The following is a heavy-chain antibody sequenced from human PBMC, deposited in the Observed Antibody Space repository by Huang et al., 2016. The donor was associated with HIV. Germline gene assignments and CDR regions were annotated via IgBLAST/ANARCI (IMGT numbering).Heavy chain of an antibody. Sequence: QVQLVQSGAEVKNPGASVRVSCKASGYTFPDSNVHWVRQAPGQGLGWLGWINPKGGGTIYAQRFQGRITITRDTTISTVHMDLRRIQSDDTAVYFCARDWSFGSSTSPADWGQGTLVTVSS. CDR2: INPKGGGT. V-gene: IGHV1-2*02. CDR3: ARDWSFGSSTSPAD. CDR1: GYTFPDSN. D-gene: IGHD6-6*01. J-gene: IGHJ4*02.